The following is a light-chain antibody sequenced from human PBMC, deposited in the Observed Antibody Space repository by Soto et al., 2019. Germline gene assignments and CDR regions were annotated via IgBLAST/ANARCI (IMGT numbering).Light chain of an antibody. V-gene: IGKV3-20*01. CDR3: QQYGRAPLS. CDR1: QSVSSSY. CDR2: GAS. J-gene: IGKJ4*01. Sequence: EIVLTQSPGTLSLSPGERATLSCRASQSVSSSYLAWYQQKHGQAPRLLIYGASSRATGIRDRFSGCGSGTDLTLTISAVELEDFAVYYCQQYGRAPLSFGGGTKVDIK.